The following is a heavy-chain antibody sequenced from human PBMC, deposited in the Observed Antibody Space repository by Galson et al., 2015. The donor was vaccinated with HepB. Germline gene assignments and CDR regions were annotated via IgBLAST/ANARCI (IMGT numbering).Heavy chain of an antibody. D-gene: IGHD2/OR15-2a*01. Sequence: SLRLSCAASGFTFRGYYMHWVRQVPGQGLMWIARIDGDGSKIGYGDSVKGRFTVSRDNAKNMLYLQLDSLRAEDTGVYYCARGNRDVWGQGTTVTVSS. CDR3: ARGNRDV. CDR2: IDGDGSKI. CDR1: GFTFRGYY. J-gene: IGHJ6*01. V-gene: IGHV3-74*01.